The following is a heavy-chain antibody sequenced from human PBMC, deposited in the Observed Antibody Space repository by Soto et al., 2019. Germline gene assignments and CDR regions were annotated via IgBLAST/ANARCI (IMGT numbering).Heavy chain of an antibody. CDR2: ISGSGGST. CDR3: AHYYDSSGYPLFGY. Sequence: EVQLVESGGGLVQAGGSLRLFCAVSGFTFSSYEMNWVRQAPGKGLEWVSAISGSGGSTYYADSVKGRFTISRDNSKNTLYLQMNSLRAEDTAVYYCAHYYDSSGYPLFGYWGQGTLVTVSS. CDR1: GFTFSSYE. D-gene: IGHD3-22*01. J-gene: IGHJ4*02. V-gene: IGHV3-23*04.